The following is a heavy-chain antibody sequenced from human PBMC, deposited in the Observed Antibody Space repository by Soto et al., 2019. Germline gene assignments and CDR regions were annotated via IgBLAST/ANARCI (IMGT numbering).Heavy chain of an antibody. CDR1: GFTFSSYA. Sequence: GGSLRLSCAASGFTFSSYAMHWVRQAPGKGLERVAVISYDGSNKYYADYVKCRFTISRDNSKNTQYLQMNSLRADDTVVYYCARGGGYCTNGICAYYYSGMDVWGQRAKVTVSS. J-gene: IGHJ6*02. CDR3: ARGGGYCTNGICAYYYSGMDV. CDR2: ISYDGSNK. V-gene: IGHV3-30-3*01. D-gene: IGHD2-8*01.